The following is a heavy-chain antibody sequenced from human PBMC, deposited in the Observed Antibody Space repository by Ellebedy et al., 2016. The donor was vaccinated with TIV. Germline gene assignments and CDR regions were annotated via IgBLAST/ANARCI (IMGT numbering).Heavy chain of an antibody. Sequence: GESLKISCAASGFTFSSYAIHWVRQAPGKGLEWVAFVSYDGTNKYYADSVKGRFTISRDYSKNTLYLQMNSLRAEDTAVYYCARDRGPDAFDIWGQGTVVTVSS. V-gene: IGHV3-30*04. J-gene: IGHJ3*02. CDR2: VSYDGTNK. D-gene: IGHD3/OR15-3a*01. CDR3: ARDRGPDAFDI. CDR1: GFTFSSYA.